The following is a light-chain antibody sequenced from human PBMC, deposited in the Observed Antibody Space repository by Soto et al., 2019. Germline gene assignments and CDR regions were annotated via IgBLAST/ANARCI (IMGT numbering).Light chain of an antibody. CDR2: AAS. V-gene: IGKV1-9*01. J-gene: IGKJ4*01. CDR1: QGVSRY. Sequence: DIQLTQSPAFLSASVGDRFTITLRASQGVSRYLCWHQQKXGKTPXXLXYAASTLQRGGPSRFSGSGSGTEFTRTVSGLQPEDFATYYGQHLNSYPLTFGGGTKVDI. CDR3: QHLNSYPLT.